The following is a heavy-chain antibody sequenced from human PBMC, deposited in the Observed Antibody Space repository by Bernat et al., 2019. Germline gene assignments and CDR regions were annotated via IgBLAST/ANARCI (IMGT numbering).Heavy chain of an antibody. D-gene: IGHD2/OR15-2a*01. CDR1: GYTFTSYD. J-gene: IGHJ6*03. V-gene: IGHV1-8*01. CDR2: MNPNSGNT. Sequence: QVQLVQSGAEVKKPGASVKVSCKASGYTFTSYDINWVRQATGQGLEWMGWMNPNSGNTGYAQKFQGRVTMTRNTSISTAYMELSSLRSEDTAVYYCARARRSSGTSIANNYYYYYMDVWGKGTTVTVSS. CDR3: ARARRSSGTSIANNYYYYYMDV.